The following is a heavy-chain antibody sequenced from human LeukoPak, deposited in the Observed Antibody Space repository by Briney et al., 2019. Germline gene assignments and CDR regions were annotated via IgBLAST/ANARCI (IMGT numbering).Heavy chain of an antibody. J-gene: IGHJ4*02. CDR3: ARGPPYGSRSDYFDY. CDR2: IKSKTDGGTT. Sequence: GGSLRLSCAASGFTFSNAWMSWVRQAPGKGLEWVGRIKSKTDGGTTDYAAPVKGRFTISRDNAKNSLYLQMNSLRVEDTAVYYCARGPPYGSRSDYFDYWGQGTLVTVSS. CDR1: GFTFSNAW. V-gene: IGHV3-15*01. D-gene: IGHD3-10*01.